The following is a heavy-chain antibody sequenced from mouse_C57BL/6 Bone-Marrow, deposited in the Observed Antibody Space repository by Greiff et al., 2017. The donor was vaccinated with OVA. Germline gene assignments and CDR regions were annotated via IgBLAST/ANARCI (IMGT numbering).Heavy chain of an antibody. D-gene: IGHD1-1*01. J-gene: IGHJ1*03. CDR1: GYTFTDYN. V-gene: IGHV1-18*01. CDR3: AREGFTPYWYFDV. Sequence: SGPELVKPGASVKIPCKASGYTFTDYNMDWVKQSHGKSLEWIGDINPNNGGTIYNQKFKGKATLTVDKSSSTAYMELRSLTSEDTAVYYCAREGFTPYWYFDVWGTGTTVTVSS. CDR2: INPNNGGT.